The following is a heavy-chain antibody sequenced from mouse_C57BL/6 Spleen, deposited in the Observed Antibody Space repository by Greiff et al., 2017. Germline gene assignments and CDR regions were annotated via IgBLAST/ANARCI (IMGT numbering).Heavy chain of an antibody. CDR3: ARSGYSNYDFDY. J-gene: IGHJ2*01. CDR1: GYTFTSYW. CDR2: IYPGSGST. Sequence: VQLQQPGAELVKPGASVKMSCKASGYTFTSYWITWVKQRPGQGLEWIGDIYPGSGSTNYNEKFKSKATLTVDTSSSTAYMQLSSLTSEDSAVYYCARSGYSNYDFDYWGQGTTLTVSS. D-gene: IGHD2-5*01. V-gene: IGHV1-55*01.